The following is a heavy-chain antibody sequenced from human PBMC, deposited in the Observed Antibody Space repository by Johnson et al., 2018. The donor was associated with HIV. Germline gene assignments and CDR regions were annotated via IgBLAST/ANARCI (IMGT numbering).Heavy chain of an antibody. CDR3: AKGVDYYDSSPADAFDI. CDR2: ISWDGGST. V-gene: IGHV3-43*01. J-gene: IGHJ3*02. CDR1: GFTFDDYT. Sequence: VQLVESGGVVVQPGGSLRLSCAASGFTFDDYTMHWVRQAPGKGLELVSLISWDGGSTYYADSVKGRFTISRDNSKNTLYLQMNSLRAEDTAVYYCAKGVDYYDSSPADAFDIWGQGTMVTVSS. D-gene: IGHD3-22*01.